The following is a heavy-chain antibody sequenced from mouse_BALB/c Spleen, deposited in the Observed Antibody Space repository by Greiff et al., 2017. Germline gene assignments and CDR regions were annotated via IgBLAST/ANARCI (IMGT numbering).Heavy chain of an antibody. Sequence: VQLQESGPGLVQPSQSLSITCTVSGFSLTSYGVHWVRQSPGKGLEWLGVIWSGGSTDYNAAFISRLSISKDNSKSQVFFKMNSLQANDTAIYYCARNPFITTATYAMDYWGQGTSVTVSS. V-gene: IGHV2-2*02. CDR1: GFSLTSYG. CDR3: ARNPFITTATYAMDY. CDR2: IWSGGST. D-gene: IGHD1-2*01. J-gene: IGHJ4*01.